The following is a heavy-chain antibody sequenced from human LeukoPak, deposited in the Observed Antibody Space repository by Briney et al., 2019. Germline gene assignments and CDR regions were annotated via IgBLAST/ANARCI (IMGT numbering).Heavy chain of an antibody. CDR2: IHSNGYT. CDR3: AQRQGPMSGTYDYFDP. Sequence: SETLSLTCTVSGGSISGYYWTWIRQPPGQGLEWIAYIHSNGYTNYNPSLRSRVTISVDPSKNQFSLTVTPVTAADTAIYYCAQRQGPMSGTYDYFDPWGQGALVTVSS. V-gene: IGHV4-4*09. J-gene: IGHJ5*02. D-gene: IGHD1-26*01. CDR1: GGSISGYY.